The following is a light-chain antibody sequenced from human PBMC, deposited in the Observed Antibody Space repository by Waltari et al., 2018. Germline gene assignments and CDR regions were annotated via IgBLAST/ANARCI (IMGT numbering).Light chain of an antibody. CDR2: GAS. Sequence: EIVLTQSPGTLSLSPGERATLSCRASQRVSSNYFAWYQQKPGQAPRLLIRGASSRAIGIPDRFSGSGSGTDFTLTISRLEPEDFAVYYCQYYGSSPGTFGQGTKLEIK. V-gene: IGKV3-20*01. CDR1: QRVSSNY. CDR3: QYYGSSPGT. J-gene: IGKJ2*01.